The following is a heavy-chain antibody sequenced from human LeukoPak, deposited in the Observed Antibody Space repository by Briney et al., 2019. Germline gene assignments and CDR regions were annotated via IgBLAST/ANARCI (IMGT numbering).Heavy chain of an antibody. V-gene: IGHV3-23*01. CDR3: AKSGLNRFDY. CDR1: GFSFSNYG. D-gene: IGHD2-15*01. Sequence: PGGSLRLSCAASGFSFSNYGMSWVRQAPGKGLEWVSSISSGGDNTYYADSVRGRFTISRDNSKNTLYLQMNSLRAEDTAVYYCAKSGLNRFDYWGQGTLVTVSS. J-gene: IGHJ4*02. CDR2: ISSGGDNT.